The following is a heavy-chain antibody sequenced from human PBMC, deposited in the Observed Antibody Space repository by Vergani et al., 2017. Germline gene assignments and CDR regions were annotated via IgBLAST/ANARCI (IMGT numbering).Heavy chain of an antibody. CDR3: ARGFDIVVVPAAIDYYYGMDV. CDR2: IYTSGST. D-gene: IGHD2-2*01. Sequence: QVQLQESGPGLVKPSQTLSLTCTVSGGSISSGSYYWSWIRQPAGKGLEWIGRIYTSGSTNYNPPLKSRVTISVDTSKNQFSLKLSSVTAADTAVYYCARGFDIVVVPAAIDYYYGMDVWGQGTTVTVSS. J-gene: IGHJ6*02. V-gene: IGHV4-61*02. CDR1: GGSISSGSYY.